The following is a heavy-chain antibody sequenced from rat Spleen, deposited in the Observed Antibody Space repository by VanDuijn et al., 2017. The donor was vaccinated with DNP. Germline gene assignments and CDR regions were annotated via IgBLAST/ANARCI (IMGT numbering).Heavy chain of an antibody. CDR2: ISYDGSST. CDR1: GFTFTNFG. V-gene: IGHV5-7*01. CDR3: ARDPMDA. Sequence: EVQLVESGGGLVQPGGSLKLSCAASGFTFTNFGMAWVRQAPKKGLEWVATISYDGSSTYYRDSVKGRFTISRDNAKNTLSLQMNSLRSEDTATYYCARDPMDAWGQGTAVTGSS. J-gene: IGHJ4*01.